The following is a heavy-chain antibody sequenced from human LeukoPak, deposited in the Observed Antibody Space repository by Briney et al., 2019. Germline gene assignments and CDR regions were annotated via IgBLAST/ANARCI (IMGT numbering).Heavy chain of an antibody. CDR3: ARVPRLTHYGMDV. D-gene: IGHD2-21*02. CDR2: ISSSSSTK. Sequence: GGSLRLSCAASGFTFSSYAMSWVRQAPGKGLEWVSYISSSSSTKYYADSVKGRFTIARDNANNSLYLQVNSLRDEDTAVYYCARVPRLTHYGMDVWGQGTMVTVSS. V-gene: IGHV3-48*02. CDR1: GFTFSSYA. J-gene: IGHJ6*02.